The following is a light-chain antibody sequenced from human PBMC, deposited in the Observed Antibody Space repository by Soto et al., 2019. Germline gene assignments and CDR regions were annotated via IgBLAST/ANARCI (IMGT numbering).Light chain of an antibody. V-gene: IGKV4-1*01. CDR2: WAS. CDR3: KQYYRPWT. J-gene: IGKJ1*01. CDR1: QSVLYSSNNKNY. Sequence: DIVMTQSPDSLAVSLGERATINCKSSQSVLYSSNNKNYLAWYQQKPGQPPKLLIYWASTRESGVPDRFSGSGSGTDFTLTISSLQAEDVAVYYCKQYYRPWTFGLGTKVEIK.